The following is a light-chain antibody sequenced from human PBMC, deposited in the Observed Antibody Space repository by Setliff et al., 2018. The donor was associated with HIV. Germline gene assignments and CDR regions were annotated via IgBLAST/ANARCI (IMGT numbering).Light chain of an antibody. CDR3: SSYAGSNKGV. CDR2: DVN. CDR1: SSDVGSYDL. Sequence: QSVLTQPASVSGSPGQSITISCTGTSSDVGSYDLVSWYQQHPGKAPKVMIYDVNKRPSGVPDRFSGSKSGNAASLTVSGLQGEDEADYYCSSYAGSNKGVFGTGTKVTVL. V-gene: IGLV2-14*02. J-gene: IGLJ1*01.